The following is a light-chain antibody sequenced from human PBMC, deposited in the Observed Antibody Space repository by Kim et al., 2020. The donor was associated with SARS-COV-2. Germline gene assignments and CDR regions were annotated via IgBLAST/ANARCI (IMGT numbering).Light chain of an antibody. CDR2: GKE. V-gene: IGLV1-44*01. Sequence: QSVLTQPPSVSGTPGQRVTISCSGSSSNIGSYVVNWYQQFPGKAPKLLIYGKEQRPSEVPDRFSASKSGTSASLAISGRKSEDEADYYFASWDDSLNGVFGGGTQLTVL. CDR3: ASWDDSLNGV. CDR1: SSNIGSYV. J-gene: IGLJ2*01.